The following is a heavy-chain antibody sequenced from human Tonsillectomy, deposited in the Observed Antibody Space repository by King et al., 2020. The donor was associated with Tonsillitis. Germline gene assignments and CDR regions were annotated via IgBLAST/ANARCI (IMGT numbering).Heavy chain of an antibody. D-gene: IGHD3-10*01. CDR3: ARRYYYGSGSYYNDPFDY. V-gene: IGHV5-10-1*03. Sequence: QLVQSGAEVRKPGESLRISCKGSGYSFTSYWISWVRQMPGKGLEWMGRIDPSDSYTNYSPSFQGHVTISADKSISTAYLQWSSLKASDTAMYYCARRYYYGSGSYYNDPFDYWGQGTLVTVSS. CDR1: GYSFTSYW. J-gene: IGHJ4*02. CDR2: IDPSDSYT.